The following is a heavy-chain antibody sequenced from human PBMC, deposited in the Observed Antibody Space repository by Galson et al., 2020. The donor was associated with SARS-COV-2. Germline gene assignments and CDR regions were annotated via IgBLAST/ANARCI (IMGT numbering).Heavy chain of an antibody. V-gene: IGHV4-31*03. CDR3: AREERLREVTIFGVVISGRGAFDI. CDR2: IYYSGST. J-gene: IGHJ3*02. Sequence: SETLSLTCTVSGGSISSGGYHWSWIRQHPGQDLEWIGYIYYSGSTYYNPSLKRRVTISVDTSKNQFSLKLSSVTAADTAVYYCAREERLREVTIFGVVISGRGAFDIWGQGTMVTVSS. CDR1: GGSISSGGYH. D-gene: IGHD3-3*01.